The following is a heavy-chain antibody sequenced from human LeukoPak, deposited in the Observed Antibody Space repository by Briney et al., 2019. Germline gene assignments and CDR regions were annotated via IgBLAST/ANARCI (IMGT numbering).Heavy chain of an antibody. J-gene: IGHJ6*03. V-gene: IGHV3-21*01. D-gene: IGHD3-10*01. CDR2: ISSISSYI. Sequence: GGSLRLSCAASGFTFSSYSMNWVRQAPGKGLEWVSSISSISSYIYYADSVKGRFTISRDNAKNSLYLQMNSLRAEDTAVYYCARDASLLWFGELSFYYYYYMDVWGKGTTVTVSS. CDR3: ARDASLLWFGELSFYYYYYMDV. CDR1: GFTFSSYS.